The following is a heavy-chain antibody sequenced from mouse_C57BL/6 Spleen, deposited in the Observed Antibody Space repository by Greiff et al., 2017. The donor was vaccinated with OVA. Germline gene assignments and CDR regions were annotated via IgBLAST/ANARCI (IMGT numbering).Heavy chain of an antibody. V-gene: IGHV1-26*01. D-gene: IGHD3-1*01. CDR2: INPNNGGT. J-gene: IGHJ2*01. Sequence: EVQLQQSGPELVKPGASVKISCKASGYTFTDYYMNWVKQSHGKSLEWIGDINPNNGGTSYNQKFKGKATLTVDKSSSTAYMELRSLTSEDSAVYYCARSALYYVDYWGQGTTLTVSS. CDR3: ARSALYYVDY. CDR1: GYTFTDYY.